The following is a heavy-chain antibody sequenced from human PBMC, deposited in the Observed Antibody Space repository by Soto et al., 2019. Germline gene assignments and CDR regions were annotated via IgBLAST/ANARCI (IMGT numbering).Heavy chain of an antibody. D-gene: IGHD2-2*02. CDR1: GYTFTSYG. J-gene: IGHJ6*02. CDR2: ISAYNGNT. CDR3: ARDKICSSTSCYTAYYYYGMDV. V-gene: IGHV1-18*04. Sequence: QVQLVQSGAEVKKPGASVKVSCKASGYTFTSYGISWVRQAPGRGLEWMGWISAYNGNTNYAQKLQGRVTMTTDTSTSTAYKELRSLRSDDTAVYYCARDKICSSTSCYTAYYYYGMDVWGQGTTVTVSS.